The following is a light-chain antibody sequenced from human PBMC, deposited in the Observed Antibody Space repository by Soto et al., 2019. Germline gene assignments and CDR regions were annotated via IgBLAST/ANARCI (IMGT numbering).Light chain of an antibody. CDR3: QQPSNLLFS. CDR1: QSVSSY. J-gene: IGKJ3*01. CDR2: DAS. Sequence: EIVLTQSPATLSLSPGERATLSCRASQSVSSYLAWYQQKPGQAPRLLIYDASNRATGIPARFSGSGSGTDFTLTISAVEPDTFAVYYYQQPSNLLFSFFPVTKVDIK. V-gene: IGKV3-11*01.